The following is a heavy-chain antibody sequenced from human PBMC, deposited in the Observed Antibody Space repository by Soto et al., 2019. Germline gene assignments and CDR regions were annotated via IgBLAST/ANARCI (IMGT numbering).Heavy chain of an antibody. V-gene: IGHV3-23*01. Sequence: GGSLRLSCAASGFTFSSNAMSWVRQAPGKGLEWVSAISGRGGSTYYADSVKGRFTISRDNSKNTVYLQMNSLRAEDTAVYYCARGYGGNSGAFDIWGQGTTVTVSS. CDR1: GFTFSSNA. CDR2: ISGRGGST. CDR3: ARGYGGNSGAFDI. J-gene: IGHJ3*02. D-gene: IGHD2-21*02.